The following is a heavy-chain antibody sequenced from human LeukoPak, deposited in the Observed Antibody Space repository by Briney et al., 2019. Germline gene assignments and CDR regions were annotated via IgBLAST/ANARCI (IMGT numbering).Heavy chain of an antibody. CDR1: GFILNSYE. CDR2: ISSSGSTI. CDR3: AMHSRQL. V-gene: IGHV3-48*03. J-gene: IGHJ4*02. Sequence: GGSLRLSCAASGFILNSYEMTWVRQAPGKGLESVSYISSSGSTIYYADSVKGRFTISRDNAKNSVYLQMNSLRADDTAIYYCAMHSRQLWGQGTLVTVSS. D-gene: IGHD1-1*01.